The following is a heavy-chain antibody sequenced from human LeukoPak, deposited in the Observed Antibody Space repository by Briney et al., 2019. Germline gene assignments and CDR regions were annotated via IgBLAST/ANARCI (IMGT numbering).Heavy chain of an antibody. CDR2: VSDSFNK. D-gene: IGHD5-18*01. Sequence: PGGSLRLSCAASGFTFSSYTMNWVRQAPGKGLEWVSTVSDSFNKHYSDSVKGRFTISRDNAGNSLYLQMNSLRDGDTAVYYCARDGLHTAHFDYWGQGTLVTVSS. J-gene: IGHJ4*02. CDR3: ARDGLHTAHFDY. V-gene: IGHV3-48*02. CDR1: GFTFSSYT.